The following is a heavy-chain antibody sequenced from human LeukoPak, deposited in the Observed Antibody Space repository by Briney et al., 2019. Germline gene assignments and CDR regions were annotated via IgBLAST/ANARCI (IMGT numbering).Heavy chain of an antibody. CDR2: IYYSGST. J-gene: IGHJ4*02. CDR3: ARGGGLYFDY. CDR1: GGSISSGGYY. V-gene: IGHV4-31*03. Sequence: SETLSLTCTVSGGSISSGGYYWSWIRQHPGKGLEWIGYIYYSGSTYYNPSLKSRVTISVDTSKNQFSLKLSSVTAADTAVYYRARGGGLYFDYWGQGTLVTVSS.